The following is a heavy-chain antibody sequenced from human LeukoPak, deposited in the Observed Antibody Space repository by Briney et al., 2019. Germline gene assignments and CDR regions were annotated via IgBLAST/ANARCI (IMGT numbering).Heavy chain of an antibody. CDR1: GFTFSSYS. V-gene: IGHV3-21*01. CDR3: ARDLLAAAGSDDY. D-gene: IGHD6-13*01. CDR2: ISSSSSYI. Sequence: GGSLRLSCAASGFTFSSYSMNWVRQAPGKGLEWVSSISSSSSYIYYADSVKGRFTISRDNAKNSLYLQMDSLRAEDTAVYYCARDLLAAAGSDDYWGQGTLVTVSS. J-gene: IGHJ4*02.